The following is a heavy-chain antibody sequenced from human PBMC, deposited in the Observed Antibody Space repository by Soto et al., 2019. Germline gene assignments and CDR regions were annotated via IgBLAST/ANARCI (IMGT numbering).Heavy chain of an antibody. CDR2: ISAYNGNT. V-gene: IGHV1-18*01. Sequence: ASVKVSCKASGYTLTSYGISWVRQAPGQGLEWMGWISAYNGNTNYAQKLQGRVTMTTDTSTSTAYMELRSLRSDDTAVYYCARDQYCSGGSCVVYYGMDVWGQGTTVTVSS. CDR1: GYTLTSYG. J-gene: IGHJ6*02. D-gene: IGHD2-15*01. CDR3: ARDQYCSGGSCVVYYGMDV.